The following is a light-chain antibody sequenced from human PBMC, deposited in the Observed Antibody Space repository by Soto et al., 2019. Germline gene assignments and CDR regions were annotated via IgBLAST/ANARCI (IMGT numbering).Light chain of an antibody. CDR1: QSVSSSY. V-gene: IGKV3-15*01. CDR3: QQYKNWPSVT. J-gene: IGKJ1*01. Sequence: EIVLTQSPGTLSLSLGARATLSCRASQSVSSSYLAWYQQKPCQAPRLLIYGASTRATGIPARFSGRGSGTEFTPTISSLQSQDFAVYFCQQYKNWPSVTFGQGTKVDIK. CDR2: GAS.